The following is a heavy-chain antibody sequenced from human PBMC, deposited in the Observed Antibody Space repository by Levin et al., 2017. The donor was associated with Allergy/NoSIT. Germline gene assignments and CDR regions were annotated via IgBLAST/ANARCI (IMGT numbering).Heavy chain of an antibody. CDR3: AKDLRGGGWSGAFDI. CDR2: ISWNSGSI. J-gene: IGHJ3*02. CDR1: GFTFDDYA. D-gene: IGHD3-16*01. V-gene: IGHV3-9*01. Sequence: GGSLRLSCAASGFTFDDYAMHWVRQAPGKGLEWVSGISWNSGSIGYADSVKGRFTISRDNAKNSLYLQMNSLRAEDTALYYCAKDLRGGGWSGAFDIWGQGTMVTVSS.